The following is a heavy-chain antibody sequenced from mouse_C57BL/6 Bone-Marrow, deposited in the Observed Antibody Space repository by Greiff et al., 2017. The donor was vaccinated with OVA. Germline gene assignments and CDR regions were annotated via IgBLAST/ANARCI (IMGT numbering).Heavy chain of an antibody. V-gene: IGHV1-64*01. CDR3: ARKLGPYYFDY. Sequence: VQLQESGAELVKPGASVKLSCKASGYTFTSYWMHWVKQRPGQGLEWIGMIHPNSGSTNYNEKFKSKATLTVDKSSSTAYMQLSSLTSEDSAVYYCARKLGPYYFDYWGQGTTLTVSS. CDR1: GYTFTSYW. D-gene: IGHD4-1*01. J-gene: IGHJ2*01. CDR2: IHPNSGST.